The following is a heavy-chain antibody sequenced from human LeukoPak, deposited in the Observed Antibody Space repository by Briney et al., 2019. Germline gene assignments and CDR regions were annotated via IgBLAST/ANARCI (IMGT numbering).Heavy chain of an antibody. CDR3: ATDNSYGSGSYYT. V-gene: IGHV4-34*01. J-gene: IGHJ4*02. CDR2: IDHSGST. D-gene: IGHD3-10*01. Sequence: SETLSLTCAVFGGSFSNYYLHWIRQPPGKGLEWIGEIDHSGSTKYNPSLKSRVTISVDTSKNQFSLKLSSVTAADTAVYYCATDNSYGSGSYYTWGQGTLVTVSS. CDR1: GGSFSNYY.